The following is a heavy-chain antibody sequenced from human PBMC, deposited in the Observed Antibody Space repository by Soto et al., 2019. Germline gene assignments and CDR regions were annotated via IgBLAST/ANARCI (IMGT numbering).Heavy chain of an antibody. J-gene: IGHJ4*02. CDR2: MNPNSGNT. CDR1: GYTFSSYG. Sequence: GASVKVSCKTSGYTFSSYGTNWVRQATGQGLEWMGWMNPNSGNTVYAQKFQGRITMTRNTSINTAYMELSSLRSEDTAVYYCARERPYFDYWGQGTLVTV. CDR3: ARERPYFDY. V-gene: IGHV1-8*02.